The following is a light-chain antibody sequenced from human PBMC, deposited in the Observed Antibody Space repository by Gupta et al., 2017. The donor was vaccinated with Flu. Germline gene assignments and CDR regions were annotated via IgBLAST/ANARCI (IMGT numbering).Light chain of an antibody. J-gene: IGLJ3*02. V-gene: IGLV1-44*01. CDR3: AAWDGSLKGWL. CDR1: NSNIGSEA. CDR2: KND. Sequence: QSVLTQPPSASGTPGRRVTITCSGSNSNIGSEAVNWYQQFPGTAPKLLVYKNDQRPSGVPDRFSGSKSGTSASLAIXGXQAEDEXDYYCAAWDGSLKGWLFGGGTKLTVL.